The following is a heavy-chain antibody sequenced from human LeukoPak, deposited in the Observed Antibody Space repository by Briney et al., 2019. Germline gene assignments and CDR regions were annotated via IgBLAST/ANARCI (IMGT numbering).Heavy chain of an antibody. D-gene: IGHD6-13*01. CDR2: INLNSGGT. V-gene: IGHV1-2*04. Sequence: ASVKVSCKASGYTFTSYYIHWVRQAPGQGLEWMGWINLNSGGTNYAQKFQGSVTMTRDTSISTAYMELSRLRSDDTAVYYCARGSLRSSNNPLYWFDPWGQGALVTVSS. CDR1: GYTFTSYY. CDR3: ARGSLRSSNNPLYWFDP. J-gene: IGHJ5*02.